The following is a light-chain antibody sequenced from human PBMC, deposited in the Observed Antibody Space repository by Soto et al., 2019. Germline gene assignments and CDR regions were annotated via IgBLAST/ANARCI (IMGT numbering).Light chain of an antibody. J-gene: IGKJ3*01. CDR2: DPS. Sequence: EIVLTQSPATLSLSPGERATLSCRASQSVSTYLGWYQQRPGQAPRLLIYDPSNRATAIPARFSGSGSGTDFTLTISSLEPEDFAVYYYQERSYPFPFGPGTKVDIK. CDR3: QERSYPFP. CDR1: QSVSTY. V-gene: IGKV3-11*01.